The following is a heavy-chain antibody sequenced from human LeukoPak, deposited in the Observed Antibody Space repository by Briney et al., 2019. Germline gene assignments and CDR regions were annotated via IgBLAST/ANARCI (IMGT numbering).Heavy chain of an antibody. CDR3: SRGMTESGAKYYSDH. Sequence: GGSLRLSCRGSGFNFADYAMSWVRQAPGQELEWVGLIRSRLYGGTAEYGASVKGRFTVSRDDSQGIAYLQMNSLKTDDTAVYYCSRGMTESGAKYYSDHWGQGTLVTVSS. CDR1: GFNFADYA. V-gene: IGHV3-49*04. CDR2: IRSRLYGGTA. D-gene: IGHD4/OR15-4a*01. J-gene: IGHJ4*02.